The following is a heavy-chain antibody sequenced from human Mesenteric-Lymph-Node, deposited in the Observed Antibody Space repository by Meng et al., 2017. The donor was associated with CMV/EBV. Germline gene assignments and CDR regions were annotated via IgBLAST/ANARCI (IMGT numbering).Heavy chain of an antibody. CDR1: GFTFSSYW. Sequence: GESLKISCAASGFTFSSYWMDWVRQVPGKGLVWVSRINSDGSVTTYADSVKGRFTISRDNSKNTLYLQMNSLRAEDTAVYYCARDGLRRYQPEYYYYGMDVWGQGTTVTVSS. CDR2: INSDGSVT. CDR3: ARDGLRRYQPEYYYYGMDV. J-gene: IGHJ6*02. V-gene: IGHV3-74*03. D-gene: IGHD2-2*01.